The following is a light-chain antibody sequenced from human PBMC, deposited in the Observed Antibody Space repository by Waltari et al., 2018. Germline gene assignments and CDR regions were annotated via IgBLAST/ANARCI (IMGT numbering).Light chain of an antibody. J-gene: IGKJ1*01. CDR1: QSISSW. Sequence: DIQMTQSPSTLSASVGDRITITCRASQSISSWFAWYQQKPGKAPKLLIYKASSLESWVPSRFSGSGSGTEFTLTISSLQPDDFATYYCQQYNSYGTFGQGTKVEIK. V-gene: IGKV1-5*03. CDR2: KAS. CDR3: QQYNSYGT.